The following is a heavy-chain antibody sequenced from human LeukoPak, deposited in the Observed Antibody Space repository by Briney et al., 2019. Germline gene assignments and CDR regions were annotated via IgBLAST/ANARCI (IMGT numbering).Heavy chain of an antibody. Sequence: SGGSLRLSCTASGFTFSGYAMNWVRQAPGKGLEWVSYISSGGSSTYYADSVKGRFTISRDNAKNPLDLQMNSLRAEDTAAYYCPRTSEYGGSPIDWGREAFDIWGQGTMVTVSS. D-gene: IGHD4-23*01. CDR1: GFTFSGYA. CDR3: PRTSEYGGSPIDWGREAFDI. V-gene: IGHV3-48*03. CDR2: ISSGGSST. J-gene: IGHJ3*02.